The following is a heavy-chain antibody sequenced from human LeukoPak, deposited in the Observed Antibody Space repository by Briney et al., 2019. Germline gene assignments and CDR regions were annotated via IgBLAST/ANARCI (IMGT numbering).Heavy chain of an antibody. Sequence: ASVKVSCKASGYTFTNYAISWVRQAPGQGLHWVCWISAYSGDTNYAQNLQGRVTITTDTSTGTVYMELRSLRSDDTAVYYCARVGAYGILTGYLYYFDYWGQGTLVTVSS. J-gene: IGHJ4*02. CDR1: GYTFTNYA. V-gene: IGHV1-18*01. CDR3: ARVGAYGILTGYLYYFDY. CDR2: ISAYSGDT. D-gene: IGHD3-9*01.